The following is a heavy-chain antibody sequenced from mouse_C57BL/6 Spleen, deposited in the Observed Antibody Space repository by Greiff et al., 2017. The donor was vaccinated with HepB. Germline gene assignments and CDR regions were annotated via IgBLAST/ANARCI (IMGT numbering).Heavy chain of an antibody. CDR1: GFTFSSYA. V-gene: IGHV5-9-1*02. CDR3: TRGDRHFDY. J-gene: IGHJ2*01. CDR2: ISSGGDYI. Sequence: DVMLVESGEGLVKPGGSLKLSCAASGFTFSSYAMSWVRQTPEKRLEWVAYISSGGDYIYYADTVKGRFTISRDNARNTLYLQMSSLKSEDTAMYYCTRGDRHFDYWGQGTTLTVSS.